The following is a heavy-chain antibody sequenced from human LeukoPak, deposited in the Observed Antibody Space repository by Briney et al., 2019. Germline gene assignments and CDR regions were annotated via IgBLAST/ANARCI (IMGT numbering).Heavy chain of an antibody. V-gene: IGHV3-23*01. Sequence: GGSLRLSCAASGFPFTIYAMSWVRQAPGKGLEWVSSIGGSSTYYADFVKGRFTISRDTYKNTMDLQMNSLRAEDTDIYYCAKYRGFGDSYDSWGQGTLVTVSS. CDR3: AKYRGFGDSYDS. J-gene: IGHJ4*02. CDR2: IGGSST. D-gene: IGHD3-10*01. CDR1: GFPFTIYA.